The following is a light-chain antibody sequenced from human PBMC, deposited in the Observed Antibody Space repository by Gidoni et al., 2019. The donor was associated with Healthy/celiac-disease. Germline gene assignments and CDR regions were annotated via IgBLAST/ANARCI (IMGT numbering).Light chain of an antibody. CDR2: DAS. J-gene: IGKJ4*01. V-gene: IGKV1-33*01. CDR1: QDISNY. CDR3: QQYDNLPLT. Sequence: DIQMTQSPSSLSASVGDRVTITCQASQDISNYLNWYQQNPGKAPKLLIYDASNLETGVPSRFSGSGSGTDFTSTISSLQPEDIATYYCQQYDNLPLTFGGGTKVEIK.